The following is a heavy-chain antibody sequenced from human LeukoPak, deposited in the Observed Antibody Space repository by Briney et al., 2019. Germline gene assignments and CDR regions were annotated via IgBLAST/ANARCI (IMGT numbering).Heavy chain of an antibody. D-gene: IGHD3-16*01. Sequence: GGSLRLSCAVSGFTFDDYAMHWVRQVPGKGLEWVSGINWNSDSIGYADSVKGRFTISRDNAKNSLYLQMNSLRAEDMALYYCAKGGGGRLIYYYYMDVWGKGTTVTVSS. CDR2: INWNSDSI. J-gene: IGHJ6*03. CDR3: AKGGGGRLIYYYYMDV. CDR1: GFTFDDYA. V-gene: IGHV3-9*03.